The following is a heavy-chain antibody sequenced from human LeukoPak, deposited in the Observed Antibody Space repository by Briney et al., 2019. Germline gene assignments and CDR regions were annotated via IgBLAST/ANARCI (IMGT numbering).Heavy chain of an antibody. D-gene: IGHD3-22*01. Sequence: PSETLSLTCAVSGGSISSYYWSWIRQPPRKGLEFIGYIYYSGSTNYNPSLKSRVTISVDTFKKQFSLNLSSVTAADTAVYYCAGAFPDSSRYIGPLDHWGQGTLVTVSS. CDR2: IYYSGST. V-gene: IGHV4-59*01. CDR1: GGSISSYY. J-gene: IGHJ4*02. CDR3: AGAFPDSSRYIGPLDH.